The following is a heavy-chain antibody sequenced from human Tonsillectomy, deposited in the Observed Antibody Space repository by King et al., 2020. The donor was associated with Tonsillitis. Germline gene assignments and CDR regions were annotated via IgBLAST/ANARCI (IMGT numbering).Heavy chain of an antibody. CDR3: AKEGAGPFDS. CDR2: LSYDGGNK. V-gene: IGHV3-30*18. J-gene: IGHJ4*02. CDR1: GFIFKSFG. D-gene: IGHD1-14*01. Sequence: QVQLVESGGGVVQPGGSLRLSCAPSGFIFKSFGMHWVRQAPGKGLEWVASLSYDGGNKYYAESVKGRFTISRDNSEHTLSLQMSSLRGEDTAVYYCAKEGAGPFDSWGQGTLVTVSA.